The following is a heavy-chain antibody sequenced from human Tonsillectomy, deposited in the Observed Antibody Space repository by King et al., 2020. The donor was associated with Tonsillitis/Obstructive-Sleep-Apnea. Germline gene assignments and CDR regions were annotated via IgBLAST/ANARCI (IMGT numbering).Heavy chain of an antibody. V-gene: IGHV3-23*04. Sequence: VQLVESGGGLVQPGGSLRLSCAASGFTFSNYGMTWVRQAPGKGLEWVSGISSSGSSTYYADSVKGRFSISSDNSKNTLYLQMNGLRAEDTALYYCASRPGVIFGVRDYWGQGTMVPVSS. CDR1: GFTFSNYG. CDR2: ISSSGSST. D-gene: IGHD3-3*01. CDR3: ASRPGVIFGVRDY. J-gene: IGHJ4*02.